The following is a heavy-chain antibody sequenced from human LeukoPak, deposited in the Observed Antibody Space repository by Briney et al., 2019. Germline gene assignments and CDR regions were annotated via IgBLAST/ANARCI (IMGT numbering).Heavy chain of an antibody. CDR1: AGSISSSSYY. CDR2: IYYSGST. D-gene: IGHD3-10*01. Sequence: SQTLSLTCTVSAGSISSSSYYWGWIRQPPGKGLEWMGSIYYSGSTYYNPSLKSRVTISVDTSKNQFSLQLSSVTDADTAVYYCARHGYYGSGRLYYFDYWGQGTLVTVSS. J-gene: IGHJ4*02. V-gene: IGHV4-39*01. CDR3: ARHGYYGSGRLYYFDY.